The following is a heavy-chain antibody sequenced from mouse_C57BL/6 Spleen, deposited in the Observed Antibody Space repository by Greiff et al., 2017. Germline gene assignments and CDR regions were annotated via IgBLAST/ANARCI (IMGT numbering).Heavy chain of an antibody. CDR1: GFNIKDYY. CDR2: IDPEDGET. J-gene: IGHJ1*03. Sequence: VQLQQSGAELVKPGASVKLSCTASGFNIKDYYMHWVKQRTEQGLEWIGRIDPEDGETKYDPKFKGKATLTADTSSNTAYLQLSSLTSEDTAVYYCARIEGHYSYWYFDVWGTGTPVTVSS. CDR3: ARIEGHYSYWYFDV. D-gene: IGHD2-12*01. V-gene: IGHV14-2*01.